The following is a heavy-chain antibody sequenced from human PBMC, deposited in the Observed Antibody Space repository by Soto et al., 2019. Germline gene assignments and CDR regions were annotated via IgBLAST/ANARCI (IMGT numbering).Heavy chain of an antibody. D-gene: IGHD4-17*01. V-gene: IGHV3-23*01. J-gene: IGHJ5*02. Sequence: LRLSCAASGFTFSSYAMSWVRQAPGKGLEWVSAISGSGGSTYYADSVKGRFTISRDNSKNTLYLQMNSLRAEDTAVYYCARGLGYGDHFDVWGQGTLVTVSS. CDR2: ISGSGGST. CDR3: ARGLGYGDHFDV. CDR1: GFTFSSYA.